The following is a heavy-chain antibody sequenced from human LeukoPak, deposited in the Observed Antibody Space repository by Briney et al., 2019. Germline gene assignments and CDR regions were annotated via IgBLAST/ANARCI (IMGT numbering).Heavy chain of an antibody. CDR1: GFTFSSYS. V-gene: IGHV3-21*01. CDR2: ISSSSSYI. Sequence: GGSLRLSCAASGFTFSSYSMNWVRQAPGKGLGWVSSISSSSSYIYYADSVKGRFTISRDNAKNSLYLQMNSLRAEDTAVYYCARENYGGNSRALDAFDIWGQGTMVTVSS. D-gene: IGHD4-23*01. CDR3: ARENYGGNSRALDAFDI. J-gene: IGHJ3*02.